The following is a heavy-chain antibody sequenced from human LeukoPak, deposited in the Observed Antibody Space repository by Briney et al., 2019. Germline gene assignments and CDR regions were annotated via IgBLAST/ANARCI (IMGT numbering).Heavy chain of an antibody. Sequence: GGSLRLSCAASGVTFSSDGMHWVRQAPGKGLEWVAVISYDGSNKYYAVSVKGRFTISRDNSKNTLYLQMNSLRAEDTAVYYCAKGLKFYYYYGMDVWGQGTTVTVSS. V-gene: IGHV3-30*18. CDR3: AKGLKFYYYYGMDV. CDR2: ISYDGSNK. J-gene: IGHJ6*02. D-gene: IGHD3-16*01. CDR1: GVTFSSDG.